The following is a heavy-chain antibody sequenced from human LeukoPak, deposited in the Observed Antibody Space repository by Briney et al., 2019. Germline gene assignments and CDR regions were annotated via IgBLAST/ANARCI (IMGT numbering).Heavy chain of an antibody. Sequence: GESLKISCKASGYSFTSYWIVWVRQMPGKGLEWMGIIYPGDSDTRHSPSFQGQVTISADKSISTAYLQWSSLKASDTAMYYCARAVATPLFDYWGQGTLVTVSS. CDR2: IYPGDSDT. D-gene: IGHD6-19*01. CDR1: GYSFTSYW. CDR3: ARAVATPLFDY. J-gene: IGHJ4*02. V-gene: IGHV5-51*01.